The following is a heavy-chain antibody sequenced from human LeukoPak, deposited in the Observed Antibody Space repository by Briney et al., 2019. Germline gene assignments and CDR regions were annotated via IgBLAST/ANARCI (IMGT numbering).Heavy chain of an antibody. CDR1: GGSINYYY. D-gene: IGHD6-19*01. J-gene: IGHJ4*02. CDR3: ARDAVSRTVAGNFDY. V-gene: IGHV4-59*01. Sequence: SETLSLTCTVSGGSINYYYWMWIRQPPGRGLEWIGYIYYSGGTHYNPSLKSRVTMLVDTSKNQFSLKLTAVTAADTAVYYCARDAVSRTVAGNFDYWGQGTLVTVSS. CDR2: IYYSGGT.